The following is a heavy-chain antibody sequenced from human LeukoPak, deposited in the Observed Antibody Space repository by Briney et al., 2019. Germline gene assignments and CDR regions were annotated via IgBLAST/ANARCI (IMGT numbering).Heavy chain of an antibody. J-gene: IGHJ3*02. D-gene: IGHD3-9*01. CDR2: IKQDGSEK. CDR3: ARDGLDYDILTGYLPAAFDI. CDR1: GFTFSSYW. Sequence: GGSLRLSCAASGFTFSSYWMSWVRQAPGKGLGWVANIKQDGSEKYYVDSVKGRFTISRDNAKNSLYLQMNSLRAEDTAVYYCARDGLDYDILTGYLPAAFDIWGQGTMVTVSS. V-gene: IGHV3-7*05.